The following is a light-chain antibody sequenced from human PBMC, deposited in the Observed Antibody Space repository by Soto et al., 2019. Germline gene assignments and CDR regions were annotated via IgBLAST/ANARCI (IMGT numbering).Light chain of an antibody. CDR3: QQYASYPWT. CDR1: QSISTW. CDR2: DAF. J-gene: IGKJ1*01. V-gene: IGKV1-5*01. Sequence: DIRMTQSPSSLSASVGDRVTITCRASQSISTWLAWYQQKPGKAPKLLISDAFRLESGVPSRFRGSGSGTEFSLTITSLQPGDSATFYCQQYASYPWTFGQGTKV.